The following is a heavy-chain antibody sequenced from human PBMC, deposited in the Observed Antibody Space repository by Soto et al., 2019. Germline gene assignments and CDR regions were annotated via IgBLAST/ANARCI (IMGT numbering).Heavy chain of an antibody. CDR1: GYTFTSYY. V-gene: IGHV1-46*01. CDR2: INPSGGST. Sequence: QVQLVQSGAEVKKPGASVKVSCKASGYTFTSYYMHWVRQAPGQGLEWMGIINPSGGSTSYAQKFQGRVTMTRDTSTSTVYMELSSLRSEDTAVYYCARDPYYYDSSGYRGQRHRTYYYYGMDVWGQGTTVTVSS. D-gene: IGHD3-22*01. J-gene: IGHJ6*02. CDR3: ARDPYYYDSSGYRGQRHRTYYYYGMDV.